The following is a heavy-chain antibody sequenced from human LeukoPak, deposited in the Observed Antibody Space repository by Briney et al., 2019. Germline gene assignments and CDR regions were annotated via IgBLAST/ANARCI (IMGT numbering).Heavy chain of an antibody. D-gene: IGHD5-24*01. Sequence: SETLSLTCTVSGGSISSYYWSWIRQPPGKGLEWIGYIYYSGSTNXNPSLKSRATISVATSKNQFSLNLSSLPPANTAGYYFXXRDGXXXXYGMDVWGQGTTVTVSS. CDR1: GGSISSYY. CDR3: XXRDGXXXXYGMDV. CDR2: IYYSGST. J-gene: IGHJ6*02. V-gene: IGHV4-59*01.